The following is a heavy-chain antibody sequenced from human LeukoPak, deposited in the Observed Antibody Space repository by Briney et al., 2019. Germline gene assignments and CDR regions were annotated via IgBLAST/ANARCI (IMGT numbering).Heavy chain of an antibody. CDR3: AQAHGERAAAAGLLDY. CDR1: GFTFSSYA. J-gene: IGHJ4*02. CDR2: ISGSGSST. D-gene: IGHD6-13*01. Sequence: PGGSLRLSCAASGFTFSSYAMSWVRQAPGKGLEWVSTISGSGSSTYYADSVKGRFTISRDNSKNTLDLQMNSLRAEDTAVYYCAQAHGERAAAAGLLDYWGQGTLVTVSS. V-gene: IGHV3-23*01.